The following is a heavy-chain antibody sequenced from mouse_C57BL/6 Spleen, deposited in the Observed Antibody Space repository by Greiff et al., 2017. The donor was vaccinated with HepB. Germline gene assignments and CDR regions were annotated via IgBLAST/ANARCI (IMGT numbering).Heavy chain of an antibody. D-gene: IGHD4-1*01. CDR2: INPSTGGT. Sequence: EVQLQQSGPELVKPGASVKISCKASGYSFTGYYMNWVKQSPEKSLEWIGEINPSTGGTTYNQKFKAKATLTVDKSSSTAYMQLKSLTSEDSAVYYCARSILGQYFDVWGTGTTVTVSS. J-gene: IGHJ1*03. CDR3: ARSILGQYFDV. CDR1: GYSFTGYY. V-gene: IGHV1-42*01.